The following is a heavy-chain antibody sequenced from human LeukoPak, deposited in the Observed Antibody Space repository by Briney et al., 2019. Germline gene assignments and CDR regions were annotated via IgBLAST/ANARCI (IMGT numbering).Heavy chain of an antibody. J-gene: IGHJ4*02. CDR2: ISGDGSST. Sequence: GGSLRLSCAASGFTFNSYWTHWVRQAPGKGLVWVSRISGDGSSTTYADSVKGRFTISRDNAKNTLYLQMSSLRAEDTAVYYCVRAGEGYKGGFDYWGQGTLVTVSS. D-gene: IGHD5-24*01. V-gene: IGHV3-74*01. CDR1: GFTFNSYW. CDR3: VRAGEGYKGGFDY.